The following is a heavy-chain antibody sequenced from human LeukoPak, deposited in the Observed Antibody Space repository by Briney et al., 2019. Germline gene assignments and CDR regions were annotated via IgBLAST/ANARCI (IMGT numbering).Heavy chain of an antibody. CDR1: GGSISSGGYY. CDR2: IYYSGST. V-gene: IGHV4-31*03. D-gene: IGHD6-6*01. J-gene: IGHJ4*02. CDR3: ARRSSSGLLDY. Sequence: SETLSLTCTVSGGSISSGGYYWSWIRQHPGKGLEWIGYIYYSGSTYYNPSLKSRVTISVDTSKNQFSLKLSSVTAADTAVYYCARRSSSGLLDYWGQGTLVTVSS.